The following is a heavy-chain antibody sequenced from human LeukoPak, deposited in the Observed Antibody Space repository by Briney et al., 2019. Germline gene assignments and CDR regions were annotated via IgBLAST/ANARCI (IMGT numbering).Heavy chain of an antibody. CDR2: IYHSGST. Sequence: SETLSLTCTVSGGSISSSSYYWGWIRQPPGKGLEWIGYIYHSGSTYYNPSLKSRVTISVDRSKNQFSLKLSSVTAADTAVYYCARGRRSDAFDIWGQGTMVTVSS. CDR3: ARGRRSDAFDI. J-gene: IGHJ3*02. V-gene: IGHV4-30-2*01. CDR1: GGSISSSSYY.